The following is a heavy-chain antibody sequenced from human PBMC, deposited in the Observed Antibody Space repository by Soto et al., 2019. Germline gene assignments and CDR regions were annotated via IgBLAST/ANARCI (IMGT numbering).Heavy chain of an antibody. CDR1: GGSIRSSSYY. CDR3: ASQAGFYYYYGMDV. V-gene: IGHV4-39*01. D-gene: IGHD6-19*01. Sequence: PSETLSLTSTVSGGSIRSSSYYWGWIRQPPGKGLEWIGSIYYSGSTYYNPSLKSRVTISVDTSKNQFSLKLSSVTAADTAVYYCASQAGFYYYYGMDVWGQGTTVT. CDR2: IYYSGST. J-gene: IGHJ6*02.